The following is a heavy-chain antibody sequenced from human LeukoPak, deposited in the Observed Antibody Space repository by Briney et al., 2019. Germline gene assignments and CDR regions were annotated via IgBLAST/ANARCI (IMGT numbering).Heavy chain of an antibody. J-gene: IGHJ4*02. CDR3: AKDYEPRLSHFDY. CDR1: QFTFSNYA. D-gene: IGHD3-16*01. V-gene: IGHV3-23*01. Sequence: PGGSLRLSCAASQFTFSNYAMSWVRQAPGKGLEWVSAISGSGGSTYYADSVKGRFTISRDNSKNTLYLQMNSLRAEDTAVYYCAKDYEPRLSHFDYWGQGTLVTVSS. CDR2: ISGSGGST.